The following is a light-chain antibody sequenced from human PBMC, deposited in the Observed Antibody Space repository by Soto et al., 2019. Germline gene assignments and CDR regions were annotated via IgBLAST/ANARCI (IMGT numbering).Light chain of an antibody. CDR2: DAS. CDR3: QQYNSYSPT. CDR1: QSISSW. V-gene: IGKV1-5*01. Sequence: DIQMTQSPSTLSASVGDRVTITCRASQSISSWLAWYQQKPGKAPKLLIYDASSLESGVPSRFSGSGSGTEFTLTISSPQPDDFATYYCQQYNSYSPTFGQGTKVDIK. J-gene: IGKJ1*01.